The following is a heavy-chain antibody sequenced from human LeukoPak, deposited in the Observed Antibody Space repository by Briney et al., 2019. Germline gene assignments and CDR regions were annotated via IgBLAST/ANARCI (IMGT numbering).Heavy chain of an antibody. CDR1: GFTFSSYA. Sequence: GGSLRLSCAASGFTFSSYAMSWVRQAPGKGLEWVSAISGSGGSTYYADSVKSRFTISRDNSKNTLYLQMNSLRAEDTAVYYCAKSQGSGEYQLLPYFDYWGQGTLVTVSS. D-gene: IGHD2-2*01. V-gene: IGHV3-23*01. J-gene: IGHJ4*02. CDR3: AKSQGSGEYQLLPYFDY. CDR2: ISGSGGST.